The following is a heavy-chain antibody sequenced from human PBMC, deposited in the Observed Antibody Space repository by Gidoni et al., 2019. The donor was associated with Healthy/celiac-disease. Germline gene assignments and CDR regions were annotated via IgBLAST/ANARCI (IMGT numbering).Heavy chain of an antibody. CDR2: INHSGST. V-gene: IGHV4-34*01. J-gene: IGHJ6*02. CDR1: GGSFSGYY. Sequence: QVQLQQWGAGLLKPSETLSLTCAVSGGSFSGYYWSWIRQPPGKGLEWIGEINHSGSTNYNPSLKSRVTISVDTSKNQFSRKLSSVTAADTAVYYCARGVPYQLPPMKVMDVWGQGTTVTVSS. D-gene: IGHD2-2*01. CDR3: ARGVPYQLPPMKVMDV.